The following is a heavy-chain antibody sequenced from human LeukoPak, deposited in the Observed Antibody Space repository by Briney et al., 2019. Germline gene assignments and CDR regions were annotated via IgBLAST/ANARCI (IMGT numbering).Heavy chain of an antibody. CDR3: AREITWHMDV. Sequence: SETLSLTCTVSGGSISSSSYYWGWIRQPPGEGLEWIGGIYYSGSSYYNPSLKSRVTISVDTSKNQFSLKLSSVTAAGTAVYYCAREITWHMDVWGKGTTVTVSS. J-gene: IGHJ6*03. D-gene: IGHD1-14*01. V-gene: IGHV4-39*07. CDR2: IYYSGSS. CDR1: GGSISSSSYY.